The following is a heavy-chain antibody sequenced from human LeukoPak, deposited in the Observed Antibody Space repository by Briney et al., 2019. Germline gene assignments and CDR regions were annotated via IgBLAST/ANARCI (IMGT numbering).Heavy chain of an antibody. D-gene: IGHD2-15*01. CDR1: GYTFTSYG. V-gene: IGHV1-18*01. Sequence: ASVKVSCKASGYTFTSYGISWVRQAPGQGLEWMGWISAYNGNTNYAQKLQGRVTMTTDTSTSKAYVELRSLRSDDTAVYYCARSYCSGGSCYLGRYHWFDPWGQGTLVTVSS. CDR3: ARSYCSGGSCYLGRYHWFDP. J-gene: IGHJ5*02. CDR2: ISAYNGNT.